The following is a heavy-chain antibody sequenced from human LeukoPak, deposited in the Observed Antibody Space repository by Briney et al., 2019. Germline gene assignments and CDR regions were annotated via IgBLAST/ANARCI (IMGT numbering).Heavy chain of an antibody. Sequence: ASVKVSCKASVGTFSSYAINWVRQAPGQGLEWMGWINPNSGGTNYAQKFPGRVTMTSDTSISTAYMELSRLRSDDTAVYYCARDRATAAAGTLVRHGMDVWGQGTTVTVFS. CDR1: VGTFSSYA. D-gene: IGHD6-13*01. CDR3: ARDRATAAAGTLVRHGMDV. J-gene: IGHJ6*02. V-gene: IGHV1-2*02. CDR2: INPNSGGT.